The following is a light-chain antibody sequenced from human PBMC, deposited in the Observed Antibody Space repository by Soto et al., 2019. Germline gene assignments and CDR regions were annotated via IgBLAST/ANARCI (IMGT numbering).Light chain of an antibody. V-gene: IGLV2-23*02. CDR2: EVS. J-gene: IGLJ1*01. Sequence: QCVLTQPASVSVAPGQAITISCTGTSSDVGSYNLVSWYQQHPGKAPKLMIYEVSKRPSGVSNRFSGSKSGNTASLTISGLQAEDEADYYCCSYAGSSTSYVFGTGTKVTVL. CDR1: SSDVGSYNL. CDR3: CSYAGSSTSYV.